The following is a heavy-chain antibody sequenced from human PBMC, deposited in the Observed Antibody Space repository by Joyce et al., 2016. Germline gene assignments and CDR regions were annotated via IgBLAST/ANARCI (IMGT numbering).Heavy chain of an antibody. CDR2: INADSKQT. J-gene: IGHJ6*02. CDR1: GYAFNNYA. V-gene: IGHV1-3*01. Sequence: QVQLVQSGTEVKKPGASVTVSCKASGYAFNNYAMHWVRQAPGQTFEWMGWINADSKQTKYSVKLHDRLTITRDTAASTCYMELSSLTSEDTAVYFCARGGVRYCCDGRCFLVTNGLDVWGQGTTVTVSS. CDR3: ARGGVRYCCDGRCFLVTNGLDV. D-gene: IGHD2-15*01.